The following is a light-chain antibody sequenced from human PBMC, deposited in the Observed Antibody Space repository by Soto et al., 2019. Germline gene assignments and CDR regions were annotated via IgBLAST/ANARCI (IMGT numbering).Light chain of an antibody. CDR1: SSNIGSNT. CDR2: NNK. J-gene: IGLJ1*01. Sequence: QSALTRPPSASGTPGQRVTISCSGSSSNIGSNTVNWYQQLPGTAPKLLIYNNKQRPSGVPDRISSSKSGTSTSLAISGRQSEDEADYYCAAWDDSLNGYVFGTGTRSPS. V-gene: IGLV1-44*01. CDR3: AAWDDSLNGYV.